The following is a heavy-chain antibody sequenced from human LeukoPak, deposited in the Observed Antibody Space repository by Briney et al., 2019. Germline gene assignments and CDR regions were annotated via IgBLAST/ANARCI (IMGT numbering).Heavy chain of an antibody. CDR2: IPYGGSNK. J-gene: IGHJ4*02. V-gene: IGHV3-30*03. Sequence: GRSLRLSCAASGFTFTRFGMHWVRQAPGKGLEWVAVIPYGGSNKDYADSVKGRFTISRDNSKNTVYLQMNSLRAEDTAVYYCARDWLGRNFDYWGQGTLVTVSS. CDR1: GFTFTRFG. CDR3: ARDWLGRNFDY. D-gene: IGHD3-22*01.